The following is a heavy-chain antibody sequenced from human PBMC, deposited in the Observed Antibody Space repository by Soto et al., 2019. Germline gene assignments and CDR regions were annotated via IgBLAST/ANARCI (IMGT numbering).Heavy chain of an antibody. CDR3: VRDGSMIVVGGWFDP. D-gene: IGHD3-22*01. CDR1: GYTFTNFG. Sequence: QVQLLQSEAEVKKPGASVKVSCKTSGYTFTNFGISWVRQAPGQGLEWMGWISAYNGNTNYAQKFQGRVIMATDTSTSTAYMELRSLRSDDTAMYYCVRDGSMIVVGGWFDPWGQGTLVTVSS. J-gene: IGHJ5*02. V-gene: IGHV1-18*01. CDR2: ISAYNGNT.